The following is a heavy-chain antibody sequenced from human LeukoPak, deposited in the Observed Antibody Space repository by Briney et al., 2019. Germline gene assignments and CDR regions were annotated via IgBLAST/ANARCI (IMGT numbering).Heavy chain of an antibody. CDR2: ISGSGGST. CDR3: ARALRDAFDI. CDR1: GFTFSSYA. Sequence: GGSLRLSCAASGFTFSSYAMSWVRQAPVKGLEWVSAISGSGGSTYYADSVKGRFTISRDNSKNTLYLQLNSLRAGDTAVYYCARALRDAFDIWGQGTMVTVSS. J-gene: IGHJ3*02. V-gene: IGHV3-23*01.